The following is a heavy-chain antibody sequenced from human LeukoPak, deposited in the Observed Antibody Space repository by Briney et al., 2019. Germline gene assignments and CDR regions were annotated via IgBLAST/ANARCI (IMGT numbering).Heavy chain of an antibody. CDR1: GGSFSGYY. J-gene: IGHJ6*02. Sequence: SETLSLTCAVYGGSFSGYYWSWIRQPPGKGLEWIGYIYYSGSTNYNPSLKSRVTISVDTSKNQFSLKLSSVTAADTAVYYCARGHDYYYYGMDVWGQGTTVTVSS. CDR3: ARGHDYYYYGMDV. V-gene: IGHV4-59*01. CDR2: IYYSGST.